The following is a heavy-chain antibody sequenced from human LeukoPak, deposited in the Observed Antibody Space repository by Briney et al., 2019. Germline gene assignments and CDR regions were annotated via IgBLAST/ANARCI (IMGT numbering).Heavy chain of an antibody. J-gene: IGHJ3*02. CDR1: GFTFSSYN. D-gene: IGHD3-22*01. Sequence: GGSLRLSCTASGFTFSSYNMHWVRQPTGKGLEWVSAVGTAGDTYYPGSVKGRYTISRENAKNSLYLQMNSLRAGDTAVYYCARRGDSRGYYDAFDIWGQGTMVTVSS. CDR3: ARRGDSRGYYDAFDI. V-gene: IGHV3-13*01. CDR2: VGTAGDT.